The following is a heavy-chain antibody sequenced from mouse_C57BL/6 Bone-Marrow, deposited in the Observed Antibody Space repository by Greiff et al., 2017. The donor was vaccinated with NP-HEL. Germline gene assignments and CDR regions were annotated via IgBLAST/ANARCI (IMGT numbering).Heavy chain of an antibody. Sequence: QVQLKESGPELVKPGASVKLSCKASGYTFTSYDITWVKQRPGQGLEWIGWIYPRDGSTKYNEKFKGKATLTVDTSSSTAYMELHSLTSEDSAVYFCARSAIYYGNHVGFAYWGQGTLVTVSA. V-gene: IGHV1-85*01. J-gene: IGHJ3*01. CDR3: ARSAIYYGNHVGFAY. CDR1: GYTFTSYD. D-gene: IGHD2-1*01. CDR2: IYPRDGST.